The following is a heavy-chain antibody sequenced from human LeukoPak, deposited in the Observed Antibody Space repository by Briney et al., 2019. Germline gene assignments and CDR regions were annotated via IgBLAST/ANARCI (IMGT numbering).Heavy chain of an antibody. J-gene: IGHJ3*02. D-gene: IGHD4-17*01. CDR1: GGSISSYY. V-gene: IGHV4-59*01. Sequence: SETLSLTCTVSGGSISSYYRSWIRQPPGKGLEWIGYIYYSGSTNYNPSLKSRVTISVDTSKNQFSLKLSSVTAADTAVYYCARAGYGDYVPAFDIWGQGTMVTVSS. CDR2: IYYSGST. CDR3: ARAGYGDYVPAFDI.